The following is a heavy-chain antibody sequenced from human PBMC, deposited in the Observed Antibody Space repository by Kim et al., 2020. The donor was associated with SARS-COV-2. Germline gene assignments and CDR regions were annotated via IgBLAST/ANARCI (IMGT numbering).Heavy chain of an antibody. J-gene: IGHJ3*02. D-gene: IGHD6-6*01. CDR1: GGSFSGYY. Sequence: SETLSLTCAVYGGSFSGYYWSWIRQPPGKGLEWIGEINHSGSTNYNPSLKSRVTISVDTSKNQFSLKLSSVTAADTAVYYCARSLAALDIWGQGTMVTVSS. CDR3: ARSLAALDI. V-gene: IGHV4-34*01. CDR2: INHSGST.